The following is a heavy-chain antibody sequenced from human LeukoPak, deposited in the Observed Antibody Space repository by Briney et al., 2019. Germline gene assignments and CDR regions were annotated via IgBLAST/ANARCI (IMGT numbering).Heavy chain of an antibody. CDR3: TTEYDSEGFDY. J-gene: IGHJ4*02. CDR2: ISYDGSNK. D-gene: IGHD3-22*01. V-gene: IGHV3-30*03. CDR1: GFTFSSYS. Sequence: GGSLRLSCAASGFTFSSYSMNWVRQAPGKGLEWVAVISYDGSNKYYADSVKGRFTISRDNSKNTLYLQMNSLKTEDTAVYYCTTEYDSEGFDYWGQGTLVTVSS.